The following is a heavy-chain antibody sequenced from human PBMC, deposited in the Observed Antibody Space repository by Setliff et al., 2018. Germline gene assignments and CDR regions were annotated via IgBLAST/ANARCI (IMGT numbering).Heavy chain of an antibody. Sequence: SETLSLTCAVSGDSITSGYSWGWIWQPQGKGLEWLGSLHHSGTSYYNPSLQSRVTISQDTSKNHFSLKMTSLTVADTAVYFCARHSKAAAGTRIFDPWGQGTLVTVSS. D-gene: IGHD6-13*01. CDR1: GDSITSGYS. CDR2: LHHSGTS. V-gene: IGHV4-38-2*01. CDR3: ARHSKAAAGTRIFDP. J-gene: IGHJ5*02.